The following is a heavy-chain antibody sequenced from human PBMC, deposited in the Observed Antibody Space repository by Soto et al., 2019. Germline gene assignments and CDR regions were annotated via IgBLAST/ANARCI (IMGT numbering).Heavy chain of an antibody. Sequence: QVQLVESGGGMVQPGRSLRLSCAASGFTFSSYAMHWVRQAPGKGLEWVAVISYDGSNKYYADSVKGRFTISRDNSKNTLYLQMNSLRAEDTAVYYCAREGWDIAAAGTSRFVDYGGQCTLVTVSS. CDR3: AREGWDIAAAGTSRFVDY. D-gene: IGHD6-13*01. V-gene: IGHV3-30-3*01. CDR2: ISYDGSNK. CDR1: GFTFSSYA. J-gene: IGHJ4*02.